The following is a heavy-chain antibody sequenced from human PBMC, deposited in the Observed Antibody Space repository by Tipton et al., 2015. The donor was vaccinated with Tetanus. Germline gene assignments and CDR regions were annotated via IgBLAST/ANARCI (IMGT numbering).Heavy chain of an antibody. J-gene: IGHJ4*02. D-gene: IGHD3-16*02. Sequence: SLRLSCVASGFTFNTYGMTWVRQAPGKGLEWVATISGSGASTYYADSVRGRFTISRDNSRSTLSLQISSLRVEDTAVYFCAREPYRQAVWYFDLWGQGTQVTVSS. CDR2: ISGSGAST. CDR1: GFTFNTYG. V-gene: IGHV3-23*01. CDR3: AREPYRQAVWYFDL.